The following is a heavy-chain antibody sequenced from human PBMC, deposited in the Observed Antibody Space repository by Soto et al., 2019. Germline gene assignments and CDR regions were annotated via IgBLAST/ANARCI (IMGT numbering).Heavy chain of an antibody. CDR2: IYYSGST. CDR3: AIVTSWFGEYGMDV. V-gene: IGHV4-59*01. J-gene: IGHJ6*02. Sequence: SETLSLTCTVSGGSISSYDWSWIRQPPGKGLEWIGYIYYSGSTNYNPSLKSRVTISVDTSKNQFSLKLSSVTAADTAVYYCAIVTSWFGEYGMDVWGQGTTVTV. D-gene: IGHD3-10*01. CDR1: GGSISSYD.